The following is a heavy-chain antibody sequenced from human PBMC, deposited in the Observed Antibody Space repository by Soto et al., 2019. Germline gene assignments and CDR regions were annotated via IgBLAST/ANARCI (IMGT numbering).Heavy chain of an antibody. CDR3: ARDDIATRPQYYYGMDV. V-gene: IGHV1-18*04. CDR2: INGYTGNT. Sequence: GASVKVSCKASGYTFTTYGISWVRQASGQGLEWMGWINGYTGNTKYAQKFQGRVTITRDTSTSTAYMEVWSLTSDDTAVYYCARDDIATRPQYYYGMDVWGQGTTVTVSS. CDR1: GYTFTTYG. J-gene: IGHJ6*02. D-gene: IGHD6-6*01.